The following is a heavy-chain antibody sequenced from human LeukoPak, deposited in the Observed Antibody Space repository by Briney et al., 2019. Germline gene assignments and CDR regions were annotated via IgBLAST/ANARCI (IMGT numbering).Heavy chain of an antibody. D-gene: IGHD6-19*01. V-gene: IGHV3-23*01. Sequence: GGGLRLSWAASGFRFSRYAISWVRQAPGKWLKRVSAISGTVGSTYYADSVKGRFTISRDNSKNTLYLQMNSLRAEDTAVYYCAKDLSSIAVAGIDYWGQGTLVTVSS. CDR2: ISGTVGST. CDR1: GFRFSRYA. CDR3: AKDLSSIAVAGIDY. J-gene: IGHJ4*02.